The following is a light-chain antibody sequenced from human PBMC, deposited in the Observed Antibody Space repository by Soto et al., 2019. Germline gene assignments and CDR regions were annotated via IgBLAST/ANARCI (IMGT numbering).Light chain of an antibody. Sequence: DIQMTQSPSSLSASAGDTVTITCRARQSVRNYLNWYQQKPGQAPNLLIYATFSLHRGVPSRFSGGGSGTEFTLTISSLQPEDFATYYCQQSYSSPPTFGQGTKVDIK. J-gene: IGKJ1*01. CDR1: QSVRNY. V-gene: IGKV1-39*01. CDR2: ATF. CDR3: QQSYSSPPT.